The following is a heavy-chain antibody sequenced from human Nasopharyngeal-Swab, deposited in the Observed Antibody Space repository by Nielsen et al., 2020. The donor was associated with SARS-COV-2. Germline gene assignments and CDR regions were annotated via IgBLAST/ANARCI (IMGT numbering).Heavy chain of an antibody. Sequence: WVRQAPGQRLEWMGWITAADGNTQYSQKFHDRLTLTTDTSANTAYMDLSNLRSEDTAVYYCVRDDGSSWLLDKWGQGSLVTVSS. CDR2: ITAADGNT. V-gene: IGHV1-3*01. CDR3: VRDDGSSWLLDK. D-gene: IGHD6-13*01. J-gene: IGHJ4*02.